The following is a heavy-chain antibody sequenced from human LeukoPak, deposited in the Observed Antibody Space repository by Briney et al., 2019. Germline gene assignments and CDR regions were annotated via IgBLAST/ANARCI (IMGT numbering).Heavy chain of an antibody. Sequence: GGSLRLSCAASGFTFSNAWMSWVRQAPGKGLEWVGRIKSKTDGGTTDYAAPVKGRFTISRDDSKNTLYLQMNSLKTEDTAVYYCAKCLAASGGRAYYYYMDVWGKGTTVTISS. CDR3: AKCLAASGGRAYYYYMDV. CDR2: IKSKTDGGTT. CDR1: GFTFSNAW. J-gene: IGHJ6*03. D-gene: IGHD6-13*01. V-gene: IGHV3-15*01.